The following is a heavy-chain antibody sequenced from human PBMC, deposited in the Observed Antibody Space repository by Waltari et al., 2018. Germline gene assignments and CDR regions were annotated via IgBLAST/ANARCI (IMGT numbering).Heavy chain of an antibody. D-gene: IGHD3-3*01. V-gene: IGHV1-8*01. CDR3: AVPDPYYDFWSGYYIDYYYGMDV. CDR1: GYTFTSYD. CDR2: MNPNSGNT. Sequence: QVQLVQSGAEVKKPGASVKVSCKASGYTFTSYDINWVRQATGQGLEWMGWMNPNSGNTGYAQKFQGRVTMTRNTSISTAYMELSSLRSEDTAVYYCAVPDPYYDFWSGYYIDYYYGMDVWGQGTTVTVSS. J-gene: IGHJ6*02.